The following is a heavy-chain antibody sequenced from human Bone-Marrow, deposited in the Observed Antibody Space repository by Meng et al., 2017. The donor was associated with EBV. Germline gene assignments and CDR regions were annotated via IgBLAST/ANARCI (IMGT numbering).Heavy chain of an antibody. Sequence: VQPQGAGPGLGKPSGTPSRTCAVFGASTSSGNWWTWVRQPPGKGLEWIGEVFHSGSTNYNPSLKSRVTISLDKSENQFFLKVTSVTAADTAVYYCAASPGWWRLDYWGQGTLVTVSS. J-gene: IGHJ4*02. V-gene: IGHV4-4*02. CDR2: VFHSGST. CDR3: AASPGWWRLDY. CDR1: GASTSSGNW. D-gene: IGHD6-19*01.